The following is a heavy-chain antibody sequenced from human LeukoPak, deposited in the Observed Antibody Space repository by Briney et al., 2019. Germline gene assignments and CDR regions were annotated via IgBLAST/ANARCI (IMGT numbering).Heavy chain of an antibody. J-gene: IGHJ4*02. V-gene: IGHV3-66*01. D-gene: IGHD2-15*01. Sequence: GGSLRLSCAASGFTVSSNYMSWVRQAPGKGLEWVSVIYSGGSTYYADSVKGRFTISRDNSKNTLYLQMNSLRAEDTAVYYCARGEVAANRFDYWGQGTLVTVSS. CDR3: ARGEVAANRFDY. CDR2: IYSGGST. CDR1: GFTVSSNY.